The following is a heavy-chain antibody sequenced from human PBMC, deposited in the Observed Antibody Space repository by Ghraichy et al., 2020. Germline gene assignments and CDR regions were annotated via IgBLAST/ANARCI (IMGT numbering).Heavy chain of an antibody. CDR2: IYSRGGT. Sequence: SLNISCTVSGDSITSGSYHWSWLRQQPGKGLEWIGYIYSRGGTYYKPSLKSRVIMAMDTSKNQFSLKLTSVAAADTAVYFCARLQWFQYYFDFWGQGVLVTVSS. J-gene: IGHJ4*02. V-gene: IGHV4-31*03. CDR1: GDSITSGSYH. D-gene: IGHD3-22*01. CDR3: ARLQWFQYYFDF.